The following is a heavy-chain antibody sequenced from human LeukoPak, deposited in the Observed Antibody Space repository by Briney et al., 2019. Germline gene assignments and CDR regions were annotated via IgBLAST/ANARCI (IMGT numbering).Heavy chain of an antibody. CDR1: GYTFTSYG. CDR2: ISAYNDNT. Sequence: GASVKVSCKASGYTFTSYGISWVRQAPGQGLEWMGWISAYNDNTNYAQKLQGRVIMTTDTSTSTAYMELWSLRSDDTAVYYCARVLDGYCSSSSCYGTYYYYGMDVWGQGTTVTVSS. D-gene: IGHD2-2*03. CDR3: ARVLDGYCSSSSCYGTYYYYGMDV. V-gene: IGHV1-18*01. J-gene: IGHJ6*02.